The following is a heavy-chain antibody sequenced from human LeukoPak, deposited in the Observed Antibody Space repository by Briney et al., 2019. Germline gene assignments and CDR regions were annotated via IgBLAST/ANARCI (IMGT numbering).Heavy chain of an antibody. CDR3: ATSYSGYDEGFDY. V-gene: IGHV1-8*03. CDR2: MNPNSGNK. D-gene: IGHD5-12*01. J-gene: IGHJ4*02. CDR1: GYTFTSYD. Sequence: ASVKVSCKASGYTFTSYDINWVRQPTGKGLEWMGWMNPNSGNKGYAQKFQGRVTITRNTSIGTAYMELSSLRFEDTAVYYCATSYSGYDEGFDYWGQGTLVTVSS.